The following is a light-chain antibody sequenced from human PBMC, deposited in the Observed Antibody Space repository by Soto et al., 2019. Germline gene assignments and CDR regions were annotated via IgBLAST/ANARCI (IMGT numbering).Light chain of an antibody. CDR2: EVS. CDR3: SSYTSSSTYV. CDR1: SSDVGGYNY. Sequence: LTQPASVSGSPGQSITISCTGTSSDVGGYNYVSWYQQHPGKAPKLMIYEVSNRPSGVSNRFSGSKSGNTASLTISGLQAEDEADYYCSSYTSSSTYVFGTGTKSPS. J-gene: IGLJ1*01. V-gene: IGLV2-14*01.